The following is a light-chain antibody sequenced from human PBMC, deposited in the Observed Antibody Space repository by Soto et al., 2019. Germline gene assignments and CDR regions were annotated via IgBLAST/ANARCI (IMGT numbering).Light chain of an antibody. CDR1: QSVSSNS. CDR2: GTS. V-gene: IGKV3-20*01. Sequence: EIVLTQSPGTLSLSPGESATLSCRASQSVSSNSLAWYRRNPGQPPSLLIYGTSTRATDIQRRFSGSGSGTDFTLTITRLEPEDFAVYFCQQYGDSPPTFGKGTKVEVK. CDR3: QQYGDSPPT. J-gene: IGKJ1*01.